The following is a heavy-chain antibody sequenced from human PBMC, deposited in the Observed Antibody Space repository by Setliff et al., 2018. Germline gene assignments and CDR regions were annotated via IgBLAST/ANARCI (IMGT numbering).Heavy chain of an antibody. Sequence: PSETLSLTCAVYGGSFSTYYWIWIRQPPGKGLEWIGEINHSGSTNYNPSLKSRVTISVDTSKNQFSLKLGSVTAADTAVYYCARGSTRRYYGMDVWGQGTTVTVSS. CDR1: GGSFSTYY. J-gene: IGHJ6*02. CDR3: ARGSTRRYYGMDV. CDR2: INHSGST. D-gene: IGHD1-1*01. V-gene: IGHV4-34*01.